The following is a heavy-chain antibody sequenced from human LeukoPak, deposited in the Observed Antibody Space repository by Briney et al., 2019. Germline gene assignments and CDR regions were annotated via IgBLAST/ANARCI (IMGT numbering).Heavy chain of an antibody. Sequence: GGSLRLSCAAFGFTFSTYGMAWVRQVPGNRLEWVSSIGATGGPISYADSVKGRFTVSSSEKTFYLQMNSLRAEDTAVYFCAAKILGSAPFDFWGQGTLVTVSA. V-gene: IGHV3-23*01. D-gene: IGHD3-10*01. CDR1: GFTFSTYG. J-gene: IGHJ4*02. CDR2: IGATGGPI. CDR3: AAKILGSAPFDF.